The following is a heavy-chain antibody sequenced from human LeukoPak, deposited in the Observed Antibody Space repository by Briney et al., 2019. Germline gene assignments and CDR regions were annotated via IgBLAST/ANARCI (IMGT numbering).Heavy chain of an antibody. D-gene: IGHD6-13*01. J-gene: IGHJ5*02. CDR3: ARDWIAAALFDP. V-gene: IGHV1-69*13. CDR1: GGTFSSYA. Sequence: SVKVSCKASGGTFSSYAISWVRQAPGQGLEWMGGIIPTFGTANYAQKFQGRVTITADESTSTAYMELSSLRSEDTAVYYCARDWIAAALFDPWGQGTLVTVSS. CDR2: IIPTFGTA.